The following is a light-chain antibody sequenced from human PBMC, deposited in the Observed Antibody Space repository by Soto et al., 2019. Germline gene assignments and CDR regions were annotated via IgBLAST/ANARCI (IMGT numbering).Light chain of an antibody. Sequence: DIQMTQSPSSLSASVGDRVTITGRASYDISNYLAWYQQKPGKVPKLLIFAASTFQSGGPSRFSGSGSGTDFTLTISSLQPEDVATYFCQTYDRAPFTFGPGTKVEIK. J-gene: IGKJ3*01. CDR1: YDISNY. CDR2: AAS. V-gene: IGKV1-27*01. CDR3: QTYDRAPFT.